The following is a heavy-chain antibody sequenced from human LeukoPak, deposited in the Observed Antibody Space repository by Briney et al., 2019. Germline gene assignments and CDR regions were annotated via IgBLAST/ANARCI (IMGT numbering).Heavy chain of an antibody. J-gene: IGHJ4*02. CDR2: INTYNGNT. V-gene: IGHV1-18*01. D-gene: IGHD2-2*01. CDR3: ARDPVGDCSSTSCYYFDY. Sequence: ASVKVSCKASGYTFTSYGISWVRQAPGQGLEWMGWINTYNGNTNYAQNLQGRVTMTRDTSTSTVYMELSSLRSEDTAVYYCARDPVGDCSSTSCYYFDYWGQGTLVTVSS. CDR1: GYTFTSYG.